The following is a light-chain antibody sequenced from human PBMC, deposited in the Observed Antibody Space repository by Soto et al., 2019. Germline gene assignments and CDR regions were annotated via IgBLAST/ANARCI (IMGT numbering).Light chain of an antibody. CDR3: CSYAGNYPH. CDR1: SSDVGNYNF. CDR2: DVA. J-gene: IGLJ2*01. Sequence: QSALTQLRSVSGSPGQSVTISCTGTSSDVGNYNFVSWYQEHPGKAPKLIIYDVAKRPSGVPDRFSGSKSGNTASLTISGLQAEDEADYYCCSYAGNYPHFGVGTKLTVL. V-gene: IGLV2-11*01.